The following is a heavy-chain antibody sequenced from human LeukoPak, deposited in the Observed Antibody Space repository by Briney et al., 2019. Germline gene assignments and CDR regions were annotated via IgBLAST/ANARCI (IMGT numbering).Heavy chain of an antibody. CDR1: GFTFTSYW. Sequence: PGGSLRLSCAASGFTFTSYWMSWVRQAPGKGLEWVANIKQDGSEKYYVDSVKGRFSISRDNAKNSLYPQMNSLRAEDTAVYYCARDDYGGTRYWGQGTLVTVSS. J-gene: IGHJ4*02. V-gene: IGHV3-7*01. CDR3: ARDDYGGTRY. CDR2: IKQDGSEK. D-gene: IGHD4/OR15-4a*01.